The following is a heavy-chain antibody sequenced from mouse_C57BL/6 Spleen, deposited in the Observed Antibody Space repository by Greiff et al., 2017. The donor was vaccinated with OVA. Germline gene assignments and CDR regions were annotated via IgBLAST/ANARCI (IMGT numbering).Heavy chain of an antibody. CDR1: GYAFSSYW. Sequence: QVQLKESGAELVKPGASVKISCKASGYAFSSYWMNWVKQRPGKGLEWIGQIYPGDGDTNYNGKFKGKATLTADKSSSTAYMQLSSLTSEDSAVYFCARNWDRGFAYWGQGTLVTVSA. CDR3: ARNWDRGFAY. J-gene: IGHJ3*01. D-gene: IGHD4-1*01. CDR2: IYPGDGDT. V-gene: IGHV1-80*01.